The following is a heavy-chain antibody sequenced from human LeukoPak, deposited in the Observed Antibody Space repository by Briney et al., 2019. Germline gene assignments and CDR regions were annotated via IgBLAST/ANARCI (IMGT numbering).Heavy chain of an antibody. V-gene: IGHV1-24*01. CDR1: GYTLTELS. CDR2: FDPEDGET. CDR3: ATGPRGAYDSSGYYYVGAFDI. Sequence: GASVKVSCKVSGYTLTELSMHWVRQAPGKGLEWMGGFDPEDGETIYAQKFQGRVTMTEDTSTDTAYMELSSLRSEDTAVYYCATGPRGAYDSSGYYYVGAFDIWGQGTMVTVSS. D-gene: IGHD3-22*01. J-gene: IGHJ3*02.